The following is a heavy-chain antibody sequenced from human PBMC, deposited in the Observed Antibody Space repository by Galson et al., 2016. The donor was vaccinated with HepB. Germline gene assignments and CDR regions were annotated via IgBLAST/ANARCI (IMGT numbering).Heavy chain of an antibody. J-gene: IGHJ4*02. Sequence: SVKVSCKASGYTFTNYGISWVRQAPGQGLEWMGWISAYNGSTNYVQKFQGRVSMTIERSTSTAYMALRSLRSDDTAVYYCARGHDYGGNNDYWGQGTLVTVSS. CDR3: ARGHDYGGNNDY. V-gene: IGHV1-18*01. D-gene: IGHD4-23*01. CDR1: GYTFTNYG. CDR2: ISAYNGST.